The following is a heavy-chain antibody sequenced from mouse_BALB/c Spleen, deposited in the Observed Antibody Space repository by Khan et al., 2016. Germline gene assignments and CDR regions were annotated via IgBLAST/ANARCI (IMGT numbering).Heavy chain of an antibody. CDR1: GYIFTDYA. CDR2: ISTYYGST. J-gene: IGHJ4*01. CDR3: AREGFPDAMDY. V-gene: IGHV1S137*01. Sequence: QVQLQQSGPELVRPGVSVKISCKGSGYIFTDYALHWVKQSHAKSLEWIGIISTYYGSTNYNQKFKDKATLTVDKSSTTAYLELARLTSEDSAIYYCAREGFPDAMDYWGQGTSVTVSS.